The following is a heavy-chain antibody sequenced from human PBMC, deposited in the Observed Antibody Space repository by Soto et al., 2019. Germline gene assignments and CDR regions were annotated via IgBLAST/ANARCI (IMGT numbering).Heavy chain of an antibody. D-gene: IGHD4-17*01. CDR1: GGSFRGYS. J-gene: IGHJ6*02. CDR2: INYRGIT. CDR3: ARAPMDDYGNYYDGMDV. V-gene: IGHV4-34*01. Sequence: QVQLQQWGAGLLKPSETLSLTCGVSGGSFRGYSWNWIRQSPEKGLVWIGEINYRGITSYNPSLRSRVTISLDTSTNRFSLTLTSVTAADTAIYYCARAPMDDYGNYYDGMDVWGQGTTITVS.